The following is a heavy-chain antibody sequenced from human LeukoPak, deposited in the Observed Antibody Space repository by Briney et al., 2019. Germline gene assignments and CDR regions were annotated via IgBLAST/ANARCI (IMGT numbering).Heavy chain of an antibody. D-gene: IGHD1-26*01. CDR1: GFTFSSSA. CDR3: ARGGIVGPTSYFYYGMDV. Sequence: GGSLRLSCAASGFTFSSSAMSWVRQAPGKGLEWVAVISYDGSNKYYADSVKGRFTISRDNSKNTLYLQMNSLRAEDTAVYYCARGGIVGPTSYFYYGMDVWGQGTTVTVSS. CDR2: ISYDGSNK. V-gene: IGHV3-30-3*01. J-gene: IGHJ6*02.